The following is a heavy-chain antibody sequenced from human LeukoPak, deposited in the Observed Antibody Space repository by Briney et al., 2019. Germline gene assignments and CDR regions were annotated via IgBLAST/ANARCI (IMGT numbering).Heavy chain of an antibody. CDR1: GYSFTDYY. D-gene: IGHD3-16*02. CDR3: ARSLPVFVTSSTHFDY. Sequence: ASVKVSCKASGYSFTDYYMHWVRQAPGQGLEWMGWINANSGGTSYAQKFQGRVTMTRDTSISTAYVELSGLRSDDTAVYYCARSLPVFVTSSTHFDYWGQGTPITVSS. CDR2: INANSGGT. J-gene: IGHJ4*02. V-gene: IGHV1-2*02.